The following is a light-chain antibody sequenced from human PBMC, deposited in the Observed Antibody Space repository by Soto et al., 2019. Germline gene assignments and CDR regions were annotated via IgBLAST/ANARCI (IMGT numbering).Light chain of an antibody. CDR1: SSDVGGHNY. CDR3: CSYGGSYNLV. CDR2: EVT. V-gene: IGLV2-8*01. J-gene: IGLJ2*01. Sequence: QSALTQPPSASGSPGQSVSISCTGTSSDVGGHNYVSWYRQYPGTAPQLLIYEVTKRPSGVPARFSASKSGYTASLTVSGLQAEDEADYYCCSYGGSYNLVFGGGTKLTVL.